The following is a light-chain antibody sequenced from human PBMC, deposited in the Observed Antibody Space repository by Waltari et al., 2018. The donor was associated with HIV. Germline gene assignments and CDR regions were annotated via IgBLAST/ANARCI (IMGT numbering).Light chain of an antibody. Sequence: QSALTQPPSASGSPGQSVTISCTGTSSDVGGYNSVSWFQQHPGKAPKLMIYEVTKRPAGVPDRFPGSKSGNTASLTVSGLQAEDEADYYCSSHAGSDNSVFGTGTTVTVL. CDR3: SSHAGSDNSV. V-gene: IGLV2-8*01. CDR2: EVT. J-gene: IGLJ1*01. CDR1: SSDVGGYNS.